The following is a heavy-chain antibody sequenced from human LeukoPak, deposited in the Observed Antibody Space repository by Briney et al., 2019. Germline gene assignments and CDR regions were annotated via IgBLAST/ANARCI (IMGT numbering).Heavy chain of an antibody. CDR2: ISSDGRDK. CDR1: GFTFSGYA. J-gene: IGHJ4*02. Sequence: GGSLRLSCAASGFTFSGYAIHRVRQAPGKGLEWVAVISSDGRDKHHADSVKGRFTISRDNSKNTLYLQTNSLRADDTAVYYCARDLRRIAAYYFDYWGQGTLVTVSS. CDR3: ARDLRRIAAYYFDY. V-gene: IGHV3-30*03. D-gene: IGHD6-25*01.